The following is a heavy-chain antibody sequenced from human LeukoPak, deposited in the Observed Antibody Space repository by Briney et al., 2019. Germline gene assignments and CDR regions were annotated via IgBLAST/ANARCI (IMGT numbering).Heavy chain of an antibody. V-gene: IGHV1-18*01. CDR3: ARYNSMFRGVTTSDY. D-gene: IGHD3-10*01. Sequence: ASVKVSCKASGYTFTNYGFNWVRQAPGQGLEGMGNSAYNGNTNYAQKFQDRVTMTTDTSTSTAYMELRSLRSDDTAVYYCARYNSMFRGVTTSDYWGQGTLVTVSS. J-gene: IGHJ4*02. CDR1: GYTFTNYG. CDR2: NSAYNGNT.